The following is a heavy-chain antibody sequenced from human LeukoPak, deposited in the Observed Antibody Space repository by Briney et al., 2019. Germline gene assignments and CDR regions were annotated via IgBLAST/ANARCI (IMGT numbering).Heavy chain of an antibody. CDR2: VLDNVRT. J-gene: IGHJ4*02. V-gene: IGHV4-59*01. Sequence: PSETLSLTCSVSGASIRSYFWSWIRQPPGKGLEWIGYVLDNVRTKDNPSLNSRFTLSADTSKNQFSLRLTSVTAADTAVYYCATIKRGNIFGFFDFWGQGILVTVSS. D-gene: IGHD5-18*01. CDR1: GASIRSYF. CDR3: ATIKRGNIFGFFDF.